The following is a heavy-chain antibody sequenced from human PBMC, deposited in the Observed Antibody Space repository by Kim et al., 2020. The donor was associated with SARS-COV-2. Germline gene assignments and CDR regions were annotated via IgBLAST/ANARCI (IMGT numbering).Heavy chain of an antibody. CDR3: ATGGWLAS. V-gene: IGHV3-23*01. Sequence: GGSLRLSCAASGFTLRNNDMSWARQTPGKGLEWVSTISGSGDSGDSTNYADSVKGRFTISRDNSKNTLYLQMNSLKAEDTAIYYCATGGWLASWVQGTLVTVSS. J-gene: IGHJ5*01. CDR2: ISGSGDSGDST. CDR1: GFTLRNND. D-gene: IGHD3-10*01.